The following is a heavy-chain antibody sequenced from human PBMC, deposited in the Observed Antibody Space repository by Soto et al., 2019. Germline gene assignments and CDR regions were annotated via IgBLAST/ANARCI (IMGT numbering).Heavy chain of an antibody. CDR3: ASMIPPMLKAARY. CDR1: GFTLSDYW. V-gene: IGHV3-74*01. CDR2: ISVDGGDT. J-gene: IGHJ4*02. D-gene: IGHD3-16*01. Sequence: GSLRLSCAASGFTLSDYWMHWVRQVPGKGLLWVSRISVDGGDTTYADSVKGRFTISRDNAKNTLYLQMNSLRAEDTAVYYCASMIPPMLKAARYSGLGTLVTGSS.